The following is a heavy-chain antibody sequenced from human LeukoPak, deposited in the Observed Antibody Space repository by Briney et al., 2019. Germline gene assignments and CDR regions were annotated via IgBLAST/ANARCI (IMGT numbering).Heavy chain of an antibody. D-gene: IGHD3-9*01. CDR1: GFTFSSYA. Sequence: GGSLRLSCAASGFTFSSYAMSWVRQAPGKGLEWVSAISGSGGRTYYADSVKGRFTISRDNSKNTLYLQMNSLRAEDTAVYYCAKGYEGLVRYFDWLSNWFDPWGQGTLVTVSS. V-gene: IGHV3-23*01. CDR3: AKGYEGLVRYFDWLSNWFDP. CDR2: ISGSGGRT. J-gene: IGHJ5*02.